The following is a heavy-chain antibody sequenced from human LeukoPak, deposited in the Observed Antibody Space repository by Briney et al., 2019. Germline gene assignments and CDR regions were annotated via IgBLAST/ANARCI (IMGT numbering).Heavy chain of an antibody. Sequence: PSETLSLTCTVSGDSISSYYWSWIRQSPGKGLEWIGYIYHSGSTNYNPSLKSRVTISVDTSKNQFSLKLSSVTAADTAVYYCAREDCSGTSCSEYVWGQGTTVTVSS. V-gene: IGHV4-59*01. CDR1: GDSISSYY. D-gene: IGHD2-2*01. CDR2: IYHSGST. J-gene: IGHJ6*02. CDR3: AREDCSGTSCSEYV.